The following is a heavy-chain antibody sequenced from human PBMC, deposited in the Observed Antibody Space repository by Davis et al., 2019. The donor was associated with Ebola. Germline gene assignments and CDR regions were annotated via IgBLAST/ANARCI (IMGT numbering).Heavy chain of an antibody. Sequence: GESLKISCAASGFTFSSYAMSWVRQAPGKGLEWVSTISGSGISTYYADSVKGRFTISRGNSKNTLYLQMNSLRAEDTALYYCAINPGGSSYFDYWGQGTLVTVSS. J-gene: IGHJ4*02. CDR2: ISGSGIST. D-gene: IGHD6-6*01. V-gene: IGHV3-23*01. CDR1: GFTFSSYA. CDR3: AINPGGSSYFDY.